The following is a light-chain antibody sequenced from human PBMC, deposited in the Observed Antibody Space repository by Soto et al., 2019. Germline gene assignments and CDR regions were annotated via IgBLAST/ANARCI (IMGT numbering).Light chain of an antibody. Sequence: QSVLTQPPSVSGAPGQRVTISCTVSSSNVGAGSDVHWYQQHPETAPKLLIYGNSNRPSGIPDRFSVSKSGTSASLAITGLPAAEEADYYCQSYDSSLSGYVVFGGGTKLTVL. CDR1: SSNVGAGSD. CDR3: QSYDSSLSGYVV. V-gene: IGLV1-40*01. J-gene: IGLJ2*01. CDR2: GNS.